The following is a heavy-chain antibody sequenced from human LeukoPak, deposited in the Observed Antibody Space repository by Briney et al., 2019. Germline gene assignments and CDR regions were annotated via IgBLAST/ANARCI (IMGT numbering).Heavy chain of an antibody. CDR3: AREAVAGTTGLDY. CDR1: GFTFSSYS. J-gene: IGHJ4*02. Sequence: GGSLRLSCVASGFTFSSYSMNWVRQAPGKGLEWVSSISSSSSYIYYADSVKGRFTISRDNAKNSLYLQMNSLRAEDTAVYYCAREAVAGTTGLDYWGQGTLVAVSS. V-gene: IGHV3-21*01. CDR2: ISSSSSYI. D-gene: IGHD6-19*01.